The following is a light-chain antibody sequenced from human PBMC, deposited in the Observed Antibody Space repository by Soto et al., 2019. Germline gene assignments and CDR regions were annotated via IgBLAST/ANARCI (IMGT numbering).Light chain of an antibody. CDR3: LQGTNWPPRT. V-gene: IGKV2-30*01. Sequence: DVVMTQSPLSLPVTLGQPASISCRSSQSLLYSDGNTYLSWFQQRPGQCPRRLIYKVSIRDSGVPDRFSGSGSGTDFTLKITRVEAEDVGVYYCLQGTNWPPRTFGQGTKVEIK. J-gene: IGKJ1*01. CDR1: QSLLYSDGNTY. CDR2: KVS.